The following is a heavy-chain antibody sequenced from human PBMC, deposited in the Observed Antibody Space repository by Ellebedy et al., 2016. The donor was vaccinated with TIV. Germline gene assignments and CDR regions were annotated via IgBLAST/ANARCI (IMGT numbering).Heavy chain of an antibody. CDR1: GFTFSSYA. D-gene: IGHD6-13*01. Sequence: GESLKIPCAASGFTFSSYAMRWVRQAPGQGLEWVSAISGSGGSTYYADSVKGRFTISRDNSKNTLYLQMNNLRAEDTAVYYCAKESLIAAAGTPYDFDYWGQGTLVTVSS. CDR2: ISGSGGST. V-gene: IGHV3-23*01. J-gene: IGHJ4*02. CDR3: AKESLIAAAGTPYDFDY.